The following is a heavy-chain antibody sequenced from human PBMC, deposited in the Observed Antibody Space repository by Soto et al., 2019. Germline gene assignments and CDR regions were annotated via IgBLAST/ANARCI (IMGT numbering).Heavy chain of an antibody. V-gene: IGHV3-11*01. D-gene: IGHD3-10*01. CDR1: GFTFSDYY. J-gene: IGHJ5*02. CDR3: ARVRFYASGSSINWFDP. Sequence: GGSLRLSSASSGFTFSDYYMSWIRQAQGKGLEWVSYISSSGSTIYYADSVKGRFTISRDNAKNSLYLQMNSLRAEDTAVYYCARVRFYASGSSINWFDPWGQGTLVTVSS. CDR2: ISSSGSTI.